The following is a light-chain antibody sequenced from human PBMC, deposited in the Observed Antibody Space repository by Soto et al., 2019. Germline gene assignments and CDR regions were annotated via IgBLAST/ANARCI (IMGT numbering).Light chain of an antibody. CDR2: ATS. CDR1: QDISSD. CDR3: LQDYTYPQT. J-gene: IGKJ1*01. Sequence: AIQMTQSPSYLSASVGDRVTITCRASQDISSDLGWYQQKPGKAPKLLIYATSTLQPGVPSRFSGSGFGTDFTLTISSLQPEDSATYFCLQDYTYPQTFGQGTKVEIK. V-gene: IGKV1-6*01.